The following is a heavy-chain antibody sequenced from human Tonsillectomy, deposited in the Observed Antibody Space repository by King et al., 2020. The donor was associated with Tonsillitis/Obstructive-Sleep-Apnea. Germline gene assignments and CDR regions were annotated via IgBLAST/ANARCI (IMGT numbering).Heavy chain of an antibody. V-gene: IGHV2-5*02. CDR2: IYWDGAK. D-gene: IGHD4/OR15-4a*01. CDR1: VFSLSTSGVS. CDR3: AHRASLLTARFDP. Sequence: TLKESGPTLVKPTQTLTLTCTCSVFSLSTSGVSVSWIRQPPGKALEWLALIYWDGAKRYSPSLRSRLTITKDTSRNQVVLTMTNMDPVDTATYYCAHRASLLTARFDPWGQGTLVTVSS. J-gene: IGHJ5*02.